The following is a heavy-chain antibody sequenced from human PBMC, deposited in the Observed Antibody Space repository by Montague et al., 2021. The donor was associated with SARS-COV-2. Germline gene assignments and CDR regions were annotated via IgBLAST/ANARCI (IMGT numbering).Heavy chain of an antibody. Sequence: SETLSLTCAVYGASSSNYYWSWIRQSPGKGLEWVGEINHSGYTDYNPSLESRLTISLDSSKKQFSLKMISVTAADTAIYYCASAPRYSFGFWAYWGQGTLVSVSS. D-gene: IGHD5-12*01. CDR3: ASAPRYSFGFWAY. CDR2: INHSGYT. V-gene: IGHV4-34*01. CDR1: GASSSNYY. J-gene: IGHJ4*02.